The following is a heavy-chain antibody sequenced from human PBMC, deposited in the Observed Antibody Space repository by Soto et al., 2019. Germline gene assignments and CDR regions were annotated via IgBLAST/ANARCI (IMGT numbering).Heavy chain of an antibody. Sequence: GASVKVSCKAAGYTFIDYGIGWVRQAPGQGLEWMGWINADNGNTNYAPKLQGRVTMTADTSTSTAYMELRSLRSDDTAMYYCARGFPYGDYAYWAQRTLVTVSS. V-gene: IGHV1-18*01. CDR2: INADNGNT. J-gene: IGHJ1*01. CDR1: GYTFIDYG. D-gene: IGHD4-17*01. CDR3: ARGFPYGDYAY.